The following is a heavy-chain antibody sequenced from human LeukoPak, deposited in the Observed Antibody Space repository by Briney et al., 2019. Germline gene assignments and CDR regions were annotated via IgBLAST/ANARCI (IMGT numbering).Heavy chain of an antibody. CDR1: GYTFNDYF. D-gene: IGHD3/OR15-3a*01. J-gene: IGHJ4*02. CDR3: ARDLFRLGEKLHGY. CDR2: INPKSGAT. Sequence: ASVKVSCKASGYTFNDYFMHWVRQAPRQGLEWMGSINPKSGATTFPQKFQGRLTLTRDTSISTAYMELSSLRSDDTAVYYCARDLFRLGEKLHGYWGQGTLVTVSS. V-gene: IGHV1-2*02.